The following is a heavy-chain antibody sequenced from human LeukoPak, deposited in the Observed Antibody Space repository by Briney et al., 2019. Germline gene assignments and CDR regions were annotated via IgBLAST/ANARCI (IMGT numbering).Heavy chain of an antibody. CDR3: ATESVAVAGLFDY. J-gene: IGHJ4*02. V-gene: IGHV3-15*01. CDR1: GFTFTNAW. D-gene: IGHD6-19*01. Sequence: GGSLRLSCAATGFTFTNAWMSWVRQAPGKGLEWVGRIKGKIDGGTTDYASPVKGRFTISRDDSRTPLYLQMTSLKTEDTAVYYCATESVAVAGLFDYWGQGTLVTVSS. CDR2: IKGKIDGGTT.